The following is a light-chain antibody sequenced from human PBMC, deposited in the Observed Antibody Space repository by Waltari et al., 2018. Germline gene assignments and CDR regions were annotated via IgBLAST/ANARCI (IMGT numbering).Light chain of an antibody. Sequence: QSALTQPASVSGAPGPSITSPCTGTTGAGGRSNFVSWYQHHPGKVPKLIIYEVINKPSGISDRFTGSKSGNTASLSISGLQAEDEADYYCCSYVQKDIWLFGGGTEVTVL. CDR2: EVI. CDR1: TGAGGRSNF. J-gene: IGLJ3*02. CDR3: CSYVQKDIWL. V-gene: IGLV2-23*02.